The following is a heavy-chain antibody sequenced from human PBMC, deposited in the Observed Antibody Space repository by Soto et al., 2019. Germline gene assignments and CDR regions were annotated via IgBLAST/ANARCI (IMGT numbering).Heavy chain of an antibody. CDR1: GYTFTSYY. D-gene: IGHD3-10*01. V-gene: IGHV1-46*01. CDR3: ARARNYYGSGSYALYYFDY. Sequence: GASVKVSCKASGYTFTSYYMHWVRQAPGQGLEWMGIINPSGGSTSYAQKFQGRVTMTRDTSTSTVYMELSSLRSEDTAVYYCARARNYYGSGSYALYYFDYWGQGTLVTVSS. CDR2: INPSGGST. J-gene: IGHJ4*02.